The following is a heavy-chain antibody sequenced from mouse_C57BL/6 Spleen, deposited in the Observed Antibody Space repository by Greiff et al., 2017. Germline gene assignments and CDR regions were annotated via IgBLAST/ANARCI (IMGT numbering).Heavy chain of an antibody. CDR3: ASARLRLRDDDMDY. CDR2: INPNNGGT. V-gene: IGHV1-26*01. Sequence: EVQLQQSGPELVKPGASVKISCKASGYTFTDYYMNWVKQSHGKSLEWIGDINPNNGGTSYNQKFKGKATLTVAKSSSTAYNELRSLTSKDSAVYYCASARLRLRDDDMDYWGQGTSVTVSS. CDR1: GYTFTDYY. D-gene: IGHD3-2*02. J-gene: IGHJ4*01.